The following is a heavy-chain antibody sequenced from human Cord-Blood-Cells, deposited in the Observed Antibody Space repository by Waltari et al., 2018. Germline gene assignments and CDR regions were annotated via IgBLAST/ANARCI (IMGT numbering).Heavy chain of an antibody. CDR2: INHSGST. V-gene: IGHV4-34*01. J-gene: IGHJ6*03. CDR1: GVSFSGSY. CDR3: ATTPIAAAGPYYYYMDV. D-gene: IGHD6-13*01. Sequence: QVQLQQWGAGLLKPSETLSLTCAVYGVSFSGSYWSWIRQPPGKGLEWIGEINHSGSTNYNPSLKSRVTISVDTSKNQFSLKLSSVTAADTAVYYCATTPIAAAGPYYYYMDVWGKGTTVTVSS.